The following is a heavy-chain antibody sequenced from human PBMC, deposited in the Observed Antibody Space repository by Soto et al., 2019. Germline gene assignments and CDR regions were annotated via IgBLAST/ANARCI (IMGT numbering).Heavy chain of an antibody. CDR2: VYNSGST. CDR1: GGSITSYN. J-gene: IGHJ5*02. D-gene: IGHD2-21*01. Sequence: SETLSLTCTVSGGSITSYNWNWLRQPPGKALEWIGYVYNSGSTNYNPSLKSRVTISVDTSKNQFSLKVNSVAAADTAVYYCARRAVVAVTGSLDNWLDPWGQGILVT. CDR3: ARRAVVAVTGSLDNWLDP. V-gene: IGHV4-59*01.